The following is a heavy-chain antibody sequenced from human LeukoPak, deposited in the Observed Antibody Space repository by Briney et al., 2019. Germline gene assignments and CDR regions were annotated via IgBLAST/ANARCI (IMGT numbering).Heavy chain of an antibody. Sequence: PGGSLRLSCAASGFTFSSYGMHWVRQAPGKGLEWVAVIWYGGSNKYYADSVKGRFTISRDNSKNTLYLQMNSLRAEDTAVYYCARDIPRYSSGFTTLDYWGQGTLVTVSS. CDR2: IWYGGSNK. V-gene: IGHV3-33*01. CDR1: GFTFSSYG. J-gene: IGHJ4*02. D-gene: IGHD6-19*01. CDR3: ARDIPRYSSGFTTLDY.